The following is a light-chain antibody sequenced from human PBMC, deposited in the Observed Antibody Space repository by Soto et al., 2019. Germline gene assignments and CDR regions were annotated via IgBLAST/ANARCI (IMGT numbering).Light chain of an antibody. Sequence: QSVLTQPPSASGTPGQRVTISCSGSTSNIGSKFVYWYQQLPGTAPKLLIYRDYQRPSGVPDRFSGSKSGTSASLAISGLRSEDEADYYCAAWDDNLSAVFGGGTNVTVL. CDR3: AAWDDNLSAV. CDR1: TSNIGSKF. V-gene: IGLV1-47*01. J-gene: IGLJ3*02. CDR2: RDY.